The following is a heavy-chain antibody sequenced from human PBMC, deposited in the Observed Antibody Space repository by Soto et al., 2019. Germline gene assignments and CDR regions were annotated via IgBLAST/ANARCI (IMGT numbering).Heavy chain of an antibody. J-gene: IGHJ4*02. CDR1: GFTFSDYA. D-gene: IGHD6-6*01. V-gene: IGHV3-23*01. CDR3: AKGTSYSSSADFFDY. CDR2: ISGSGGTT. Sequence: SLRLSCAASGFTFSDYATSWVRQAPGKGLEWVSGISGSGGTTYYADSVKGRFTISRDNSRSTLFLQMNSLRAEDTAIYYCAKGTSYSSSADFFDYWGQGTLVTVSS.